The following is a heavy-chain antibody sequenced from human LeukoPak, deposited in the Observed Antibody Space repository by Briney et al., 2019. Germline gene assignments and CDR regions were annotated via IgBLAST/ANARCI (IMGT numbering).Heavy chain of an antibody. CDR3: TTDATWIQLWLPYDY. CDR1: GFTFSNAW. D-gene: IGHD5-18*01. J-gene: IGHJ4*02. V-gene: IGHV3-15*01. CDR2: IKSKTDGGTT. Sequence: GGSLRLSCAASGFTFSNAWMSWVRQAPGKGLEWVGRIKSKTDGGTTDYAAPVKGRFTISRDDSKNSLYLQMNSLRTEDTAVYYCTTDATWIQLWLPYDYWGQGTLVTVSS.